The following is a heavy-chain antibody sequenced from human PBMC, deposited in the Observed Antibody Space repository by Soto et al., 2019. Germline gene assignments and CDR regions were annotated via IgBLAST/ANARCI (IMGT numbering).Heavy chain of an antibody. CDR2: IIPIFGTV. J-gene: IGHJ2*01. D-gene: IGHD5-12*01. Sequence: QVQLVQSGAEVKKPGSSVKVSCKASGGTFSNYPISWVRQAPGQGLEWMGGIIPIFGTVNHAQKFQGRVTIXXDXSXXTAYMELSSLRSEDTAVYYCARGNHRWLQLWYFDLWGRGTLVTVSS. CDR3: ARGNHRWLQLWYFDL. V-gene: IGHV1-69*12. CDR1: GGTFSNYP.